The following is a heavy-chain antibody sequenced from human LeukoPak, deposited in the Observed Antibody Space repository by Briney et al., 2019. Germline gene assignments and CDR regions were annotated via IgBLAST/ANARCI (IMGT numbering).Heavy chain of an antibody. D-gene: IGHD6-6*01. V-gene: IGHV3-53*01. J-gene: IGHJ3*02. Sequence: GGSLRLSCAASGFTVTNNYMSWVRQAPGKGLEWVSVIYSGGSTYYADSVKGRFTISRDNSKNTLYLQMNSLRVEDTAVYYCASDSSSVFDDAFDIRGQGTLVTVSS. CDR1: GFTVTNNY. CDR3: ASDSSSVFDDAFDI. CDR2: IYSGGST.